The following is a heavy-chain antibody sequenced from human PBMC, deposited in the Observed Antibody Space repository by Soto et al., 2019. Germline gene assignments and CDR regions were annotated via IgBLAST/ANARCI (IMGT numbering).Heavy chain of an antibody. V-gene: IGHV1-69*13. J-gene: IGHJ5*02. D-gene: IGHD3-3*01. CDR3: ARGGITIFGVDDYNWFDP. CDR1: GGTFSSYA. Sequence: ASVKVSCKASGGTFSSYAISWVRQAPGQGLEWMGGIIPIFGTANYAQKFQGRVTITADESTSTAYMELSSLRSEDTAVYYCARGGITIFGVDDYNWFDPWGQGTLVTVSS. CDR2: IIPIFGTA.